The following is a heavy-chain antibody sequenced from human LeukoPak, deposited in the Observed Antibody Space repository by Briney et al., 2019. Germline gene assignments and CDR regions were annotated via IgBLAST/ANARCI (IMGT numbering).Heavy chain of an antibody. CDR2: INQDGSDK. J-gene: IGHJ4*02. CDR3: ARRDGYNTFYFHY. Sequence: PGGSLRLSCAASGFTFSSYNMNWVRQAPGKGLEWVANINQDGSDKYYVDSVKGRFTISRDNAKNSLYLQMNSLRAEDTAMYYCARRDGYNTFYFHYWGQGTLVTVSS. CDR1: GFTFSSYN. V-gene: IGHV3-7*01. D-gene: IGHD5-24*01.